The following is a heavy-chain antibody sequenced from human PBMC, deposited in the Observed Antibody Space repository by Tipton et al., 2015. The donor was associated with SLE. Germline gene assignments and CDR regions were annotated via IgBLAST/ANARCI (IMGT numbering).Heavy chain of an antibody. CDR2: IYYSGST. D-gene: IGHD6-19*01. J-gene: IGHJ4*02. Sequence: TLSLTCTVSGDSISSHYWSWIRQPPGKGLEWIGYIYYSGSTNYNPSLESRVTLSLDTSKNQFSLKLTSVTAADTAVYYCAAVTGVKFDFWGQGALVTVSS. V-gene: IGHV4-59*11. CDR3: AAVTGVKFDF. CDR1: GDSISSHY.